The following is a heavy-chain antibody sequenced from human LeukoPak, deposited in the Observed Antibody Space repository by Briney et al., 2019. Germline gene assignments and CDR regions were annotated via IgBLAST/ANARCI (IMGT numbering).Heavy chain of an antibody. Sequence: TGGSLRLSCATSGFTFSSYGMHWVRQAPGKGLEWVAVISYDGSNKYYADSVKGRFTISRDNSKNTLYLQMNSLRAEDTAVYYCARPYGDYGFYYYYYMDVWGKGTTVTVSS. CDR3: ARPYGDYGFYYYYYMDV. CDR2: ISYDGSNK. V-gene: IGHV3-30*03. D-gene: IGHD4-17*01. J-gene: IGHJ6*03. CDR1: GFTFSSYG.